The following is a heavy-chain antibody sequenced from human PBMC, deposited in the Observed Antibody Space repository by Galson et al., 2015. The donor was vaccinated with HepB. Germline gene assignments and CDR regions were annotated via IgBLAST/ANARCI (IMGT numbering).Heavy chain of an antibody. Sequence: SVKVSCKASGGTFSSYAISWVRQAPGQGLEWMGGIIPIFGTANYAQKFQGRVTITADESTSTAYMELSSLRSEDTAVYYCARERLGGSGSQRSVYMDVWGKGTTVTVSS. D-gene: IGHD3-10*01. CDR3: ARERLGGSGSQRSVYMDV. J-gene: IGHJ6*03. V-gene: IGHV1-69*13. CDR1: GGTFSSYA. CDR2: IIPIFGTA.